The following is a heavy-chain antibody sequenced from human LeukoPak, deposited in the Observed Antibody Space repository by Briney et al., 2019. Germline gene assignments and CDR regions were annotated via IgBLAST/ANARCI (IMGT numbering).Heavy chain of an antibody. V-gene: IGHV4-39*01. J-gene: IGHJ6*02. CDR2: ISYSGYT. Sequence: SETLSLTCTVSGGSINNNDYYWGWIRQPPGKGLEWIGSISYSGYTYFNPSPKSRVTISVDSSKSQFSLKLRSVTAADTAVYYCARRLSYYYGMDVWGQGTTVTVSS. CDR3: ARRLSYYYGMDV. CDR1: GGSINNNDYY.